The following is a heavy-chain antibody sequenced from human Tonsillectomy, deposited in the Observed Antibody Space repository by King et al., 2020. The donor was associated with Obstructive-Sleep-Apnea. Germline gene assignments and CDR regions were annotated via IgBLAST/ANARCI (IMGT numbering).Heavy chain of an antibody. D-gene: IGHD3-10*01. Sequence: VQLVESGGGLVQPGGSLRLSCAASGFTFRSYDMHWVRQAAGKGLEWVSAIVTAGDTYYPGSVKGRFTISRENAKKSLYLQMNSLRAGDTAVYYCARRAGGSGSWEYYFDYWGQGTLVTVSS. CDR1: GFTFRSYD. CDR3: ARRAGGSGSWEYYFDY. V-gene: IGHV3-13*01. CDR2: IVTAGDT. J-gene: IGHJ4*02.